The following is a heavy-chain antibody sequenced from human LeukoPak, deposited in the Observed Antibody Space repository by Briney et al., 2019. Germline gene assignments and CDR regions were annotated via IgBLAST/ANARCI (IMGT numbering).Heavy chain of an antibody. CDR2: IYYSGST. D-gene: IGHD5-12*01. J-gene: IGHJ4*02. V-gene: IGHV4-4*02. CDR1: GGSISSSNW. CDR3: ASGYDSTFDY. Sequence: SETLSLTCAVSGGSISSSNWWSWVRQPPGMGLEWIGYIYYSGSTNYNPSLKSRLTISVDTSKNQFSLKLSSVTAADTAVYYCASGYDSTFDYWGQGTLVTVSS.